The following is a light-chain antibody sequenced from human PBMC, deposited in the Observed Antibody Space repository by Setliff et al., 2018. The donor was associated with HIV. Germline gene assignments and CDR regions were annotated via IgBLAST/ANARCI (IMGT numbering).Light chain of an antibody. CDR1: RIAVGGDDY. V-gene: IGLV2-14*01. J-gene: IGLJ1*01. Sequence: QSALTQPASVSGSPGQSIAISCTGTRIAVGGDDYVSWFQQHPGKAPKLMIYDVSKRPSGVSNRFSGSKSDNTASLTISGLQAEDEADYFCSSYTSISTYVFGTGTRSQS. CDR3: SSYTSISTYV. CDR2: DVS.